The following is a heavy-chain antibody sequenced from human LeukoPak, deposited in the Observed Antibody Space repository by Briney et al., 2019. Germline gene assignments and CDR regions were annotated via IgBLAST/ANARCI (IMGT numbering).Heavy chain of an antibody. Sequence: GRSLRLSCAASGFTFSSYGMHWVRQAPGKGLEWVVVIWYDGSNKYYADSVKGRFTISRDNSKNTLYLQMNSLRAEDTAVYYCARDDGPFDYWGQGTLVTVSS. V-gene: IGHV3-33*01. CDR2: IWYDGSNK. D-gene: IGHD4-17*01. J-gene: IGHJ4*02. CDR3: ARDDGPFDY. CDR1: GFTFSSYG.